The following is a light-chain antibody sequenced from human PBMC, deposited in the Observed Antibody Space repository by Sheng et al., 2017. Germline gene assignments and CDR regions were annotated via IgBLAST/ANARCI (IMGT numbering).Light chain of an antibody. V-gene: IGKV3-11*01. CDR1: QSIGTY. Sequence: ELVLTQSPATLVFVSRGVEPPSPGRASQSIGTYLAWYQQKPGQLPGSSSMMHPTGPLASQPGSSGXGSGTDXTLTISSLEPEDFAVYYCQQRNNWPPSITFGQGTRLEIK. CDR3: QQRNNWPPSIT. J-gene: IGKJ5*01. CDR2: MHP.